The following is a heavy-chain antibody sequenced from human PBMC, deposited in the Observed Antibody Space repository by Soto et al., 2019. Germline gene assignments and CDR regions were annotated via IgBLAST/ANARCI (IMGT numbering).Heavy chain of an antibody. CDR2: INPNSGGT. D-gene: IGHD3-9*01. V-gene: IGHV1-2*04. CDR1: GYTFTGYY. J-gene: IGHJ5*02. CDR3: ARDSYDILTGEPRGWFDP. Sequence: QVQLVQSGAEVKKPGASVKVSCKASGYTFTGYYMHWVRQAPGQGLEWMGWINPNSGGTNYAQKFQGWVTMTRDTSISTAYMELSRLRSDDTAVYYCARDSYDILTGEPRGWFDPWGQGTLVTVSS.